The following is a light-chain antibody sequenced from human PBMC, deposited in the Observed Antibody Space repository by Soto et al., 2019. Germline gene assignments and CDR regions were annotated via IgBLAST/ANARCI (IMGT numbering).Light chain of an antibody. CDR2: KAS. V-gene: IGKV1-5*03. Sequence: DIQLTQSPSTLSASVGDRVTISCRASQSINNYLAWYQQKPGKAPKLLIYKASTLESGVPSTFSGSGSGTEFSLTSSSLQPDEFATYYCQQYGNLWTFGQGTKVEIK. CDR1: QSINNY. J-gene: IGKJ1*01. CDR3: QQYGNLWT.